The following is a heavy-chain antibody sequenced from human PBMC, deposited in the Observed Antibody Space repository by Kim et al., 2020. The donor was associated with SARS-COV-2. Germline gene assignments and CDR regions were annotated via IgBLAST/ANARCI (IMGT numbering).Heavy chain of an antibody. CDR2: ISAYNGNT. D-gene: IGHD6-13*01. CDR3: ARADGAAAAF. Sequence: ASVKVSCKASGYTFTNYGITWVRQAPGQGLEWMGWISAYNGNTNYAQKRQGRVTMTTDTSTTTAYMNLRSLRSDDTAVYYCARADGAAAAFWGQGTMVTVSS. J-gene: IGHJ3*01. CDR1: GYTFTNYG. V-gene: IGHV1-18*01.